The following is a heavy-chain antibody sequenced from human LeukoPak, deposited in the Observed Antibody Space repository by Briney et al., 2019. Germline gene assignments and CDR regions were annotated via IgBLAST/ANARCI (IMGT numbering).Heavy chain of an antibody. Sequence: GGSLRLSCAASGFTFSSYAMSWDRQAPGKALEWVSAISGSGGSTYYADSVKGRFTISRDNSKNTLYLQMNSLRAEDTAVYYCAEKYSSSWYDYWGQGTLVTVSS. J-gene: IGHJ4*02. D-gene: IGHD6-13*01. CDR2: ISGSGGST. CDR3: AEKYSSSWYDY. V-gene: IGHV3-23*01. CDR1: GFTFSSYA.